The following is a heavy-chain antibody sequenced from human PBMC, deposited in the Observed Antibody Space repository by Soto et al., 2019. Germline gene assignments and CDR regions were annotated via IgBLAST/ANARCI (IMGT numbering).Heavy chain of an antibody. CDR1: GGSISSYY. V-gene: IGHV4-59*01. D-gene: IGHD3-10*01. Sequence: SETLSLTCTVSGGSISSYYWSWIRQPPGKGLEWIGYIYYSGSTNYNPSLKSRVAISVDTSKNQFSLKLSSVTAADTAVYYCARDYGSGSYDYWGQGTLVTVSS. CDR2: IYYSGST. J-gene: IGHJ4*02. CDR3: ARDYGSGSYDY.